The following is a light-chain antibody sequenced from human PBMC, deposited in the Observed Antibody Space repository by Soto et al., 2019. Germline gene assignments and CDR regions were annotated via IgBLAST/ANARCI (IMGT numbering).Light chain of an antibody. V-gene: IGKV3-11*01. J-gene: IGKJ1*01. CDR3: QQRSSLWT. Sequence: EILLTQAPATLSLSPGERATLSCRASQSVGSNLAWYQQKPGQAPRLLIYDSSNRATGIPARFSGTGSGTDFTLIISSLAPDDFAVYYCQQRSSLWTFAQGNKVEFK. CDR2: DSS. CDR1: QSVGSN.